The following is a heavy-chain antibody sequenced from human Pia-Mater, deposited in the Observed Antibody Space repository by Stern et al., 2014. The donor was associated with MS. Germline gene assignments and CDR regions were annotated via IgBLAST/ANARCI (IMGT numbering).Heavy chain of an antibody. Sequence: VQLVESGGGVVQPGGSLRLSCEASGFRFSSYAMSWVRQTPGKGLEWVSGISASGGSTYYADSVKGRFTISRDKSKNTFFLQMNSLGAEDTAVYYCAKGVWGSYLNAFDMWGQGTMVTVSS. CDR2: ISASGGST. D-gene: IGHD3-16*02. CDR3: AKGVWGSYLNAFDM. J-gene: IGHJ3*02. V-gene: IGHV3-23*04. CDR1: GFRFSSYA.